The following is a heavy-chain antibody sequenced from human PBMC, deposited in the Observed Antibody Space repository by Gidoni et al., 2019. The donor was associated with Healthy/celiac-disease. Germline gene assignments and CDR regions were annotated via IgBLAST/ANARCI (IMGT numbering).Heavy chain of an antibody. CDR1: GGSISSYS. V-gene: IGHV4-59*01. J-gene: IGHJ4*02. Sequence: QVQLQESGPGMLKPSETLSITCTVAGGSISSYSWSWIRQPPGKGLEWIGYIYYSGSTNYNPSLKSRVTISVDTSKNQFSLKLSSVTAADTAVYYCASAHMGVLGYWGQGTLVTVSS. D-gene: IGHD3-16*01. CDR2: IYYSGST. CDR3: ASAHMGVLGY.